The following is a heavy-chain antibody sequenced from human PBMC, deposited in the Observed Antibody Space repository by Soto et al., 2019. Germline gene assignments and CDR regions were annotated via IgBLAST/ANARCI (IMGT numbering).Heavy chain of an antibody. CDR1: GFTVSSNY. D-gene: IGHD1-26*01. CDR2: IYSGGNT. CDR3: ARVKRGRTAFYFDY. J-gene: IGHJ4*02. Sequence: GGSLRLSCAASGFTVSSNYMNWVRQAPGKGLEWVPVIYSGGNTYYADSVKGRFSITRDNSKNTLYLQMNSLRAEDTAVYYCARVKRGRTAFYFDYWGQGTLVTVSS. V-gene: IGHV3-53*01.